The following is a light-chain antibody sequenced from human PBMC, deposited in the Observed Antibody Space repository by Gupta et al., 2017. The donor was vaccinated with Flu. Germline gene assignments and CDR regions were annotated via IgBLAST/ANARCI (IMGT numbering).Light chain of an antibody. CDR3: QAWDSNTEV. Sequence: SSELTQPSSVSVSPGQTASITCSGDKLGHKYVCWYQQRPGQSPVLVIYQDDKRPSGIPERFSGSNSGNTATLTISGTQAMDEADYFCQAWDSNTEVFGTGTKVTVL. CDR2: QDD. J-gene: IGLJ1*01. V-gene: IGLV3-1*01. CDR1: KLGHKY.